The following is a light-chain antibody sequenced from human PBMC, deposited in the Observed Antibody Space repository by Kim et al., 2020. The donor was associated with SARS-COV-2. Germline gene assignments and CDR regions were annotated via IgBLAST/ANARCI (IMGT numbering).Light chain of an antibody. CDR3: QHYSNWCT. Sequence: EIVMTQSPGTLSVSPGERATLSCRASQSVGSSLAWYQQKPGQAPRLLIYDASTRATGIPARFSGSGSGTEFTLTISSLQSEDFAVYYCQHYSNWCTFGQGTKLEI. CDR2: DAS. J-gene: IGKJ2*02. CDR1: QSVGSS. V-gene: IGKV3-15*01.